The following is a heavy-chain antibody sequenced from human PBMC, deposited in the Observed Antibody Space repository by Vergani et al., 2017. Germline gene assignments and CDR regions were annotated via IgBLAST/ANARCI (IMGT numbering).Heavy chain of an antibody. CDR3: ARADYGDYVISDY. D-gene: IGHD4-17*01. CDR2: IYYSGST. Sequence: QVQLQESGPGLVKPSETLSLTCTVSGGSISSYYWSWIRQPPGKGLEWIGYIYYSGSTYYNPSLKSRVTISVDTSKNQFSLKLSSVTAADTAVYYCARADYGDYVISDYWGQGTLVTVSS. J-gene: IGHJ4*02. CDR1: GGSISSYY. V-gene: IGHV4-59*12.